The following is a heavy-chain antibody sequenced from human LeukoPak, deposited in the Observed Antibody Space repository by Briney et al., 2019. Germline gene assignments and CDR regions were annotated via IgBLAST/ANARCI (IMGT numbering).Heavy chain of an antibody. V-gene: IGHV3-48*03. CDR2: ISSSGSTI. Sequence: GGSLRLSCAASGFTFSSYEMNWVRQAPGKGLEWVSYISSSGSTIYYADSVKGRFTISRDNAKNSLYLQMNSLRAEDTAVYYCARDLYQAGWFDPWGQGTLVTVSS. J-gene: IGHJ5*02. CDR3: ARDLYQAGWFDP. CDR1: GFTFSSYE. D-gene: IGHD2-2*01.